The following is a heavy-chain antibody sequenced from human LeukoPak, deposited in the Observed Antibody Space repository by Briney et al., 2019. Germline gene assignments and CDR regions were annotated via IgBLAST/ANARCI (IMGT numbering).Heavy chain of an antibody. CDR2: IYYSGST. CDR3: ARDLDCSGGSCYGWFDP. Sequence: PSVTLSLTCTVSGGSISSYYWSWLRQPPGKGLEWIGYIYYSGSTNYNPSLKSRVTISVDTSKNQFSLKLSSVTAADTAVYYCARDLDCSGGSCYGWFDPWGQGTLVTVSS. D-gene: IGHD2-15*01. J-gene: IGHJ5*02. V-gene: IGHV4-59*01. CDR1: GGSISSYY.